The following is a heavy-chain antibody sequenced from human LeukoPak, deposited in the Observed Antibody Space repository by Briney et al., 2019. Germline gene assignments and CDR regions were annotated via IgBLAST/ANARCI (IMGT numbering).Heavy chain of an antibody. CDR1: GGSFSGYC. D-gene: IGHD1-26*01. V-gene: IGHV4-34*01. CDR2: INHTGST. CDR3: ARAWELRNYFDP. J-gene: IGHJ5*02. Sequence: SETLSLTCAVYGGSFSGYCWSWIRQPPGKGLEWIGEINHTGSTNYNPSLKSRVTISVDTSKNQFSLKVSSVTAADTAVYYCARAWELRNYFDPWGQGSLVTVSS.